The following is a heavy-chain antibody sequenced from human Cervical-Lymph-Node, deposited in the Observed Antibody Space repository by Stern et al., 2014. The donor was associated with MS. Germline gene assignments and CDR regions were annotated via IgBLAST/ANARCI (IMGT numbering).Heavy chain of an antibody. D-gene: IGHD2-21*01. CDR3: ARDMVVEHASATTKNFDF. J-gene: IGHJ4*02. CDR2: ISAYNGDR. Sequence: VHLVESGTEVKKPGASVKVSCKTSGYTFTEYGLTWVRQAPGQGLEWMGWISAYNGDRNYAQKFQGRVTLTTDTSTNTGYMELRSLRSDDTAMYYCARDMVVEHASATTKNFDFWGQGTLVIVSS. CDR1: GYTFTEYG. V-gene: IGHV1-18*01.